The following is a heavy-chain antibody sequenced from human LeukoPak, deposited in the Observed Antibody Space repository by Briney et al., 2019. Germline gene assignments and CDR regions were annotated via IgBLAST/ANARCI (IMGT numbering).Heavy chain of an antibody. CDR1: GYTFTSYD. CDR3: VRGGLHCRGTDCYSTGLFDS. CDR2: MKPDSGAT. D-gene: IGHD2-21*02. J-gene: IGHJ4*02. Sequence: ASVKVSCKASGYTFTSYDINWVRQATGQGLEWMGWMKPDSGATGYAPRFQGRVTITRNMSISAAYMELSSLRSEDTAVYYCVRGGLHCRGTDCYSTGLFDSWGRGTLVIVSS. V-gene: IGHV1-8*01.